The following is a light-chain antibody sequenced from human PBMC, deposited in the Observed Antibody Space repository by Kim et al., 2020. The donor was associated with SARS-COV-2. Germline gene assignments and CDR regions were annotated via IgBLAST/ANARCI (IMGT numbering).Light chain of an antibody. J-gene: IGLJ2*01. CDR3: SAWDSSLSAVV. Sequence: PPPSFSPVLRQPATLTCTGNSNNVGNQGAAWLQQHQGHPPKLLSYRNNNRPSGISERLSASRSGNTASLTITGLQPEDEADYYCSAWDSSLSAVVFGGGTKLTVL. CDR1: SNNVGNQG. V-gene: IGLV10-54*01. CDR2: RNN.